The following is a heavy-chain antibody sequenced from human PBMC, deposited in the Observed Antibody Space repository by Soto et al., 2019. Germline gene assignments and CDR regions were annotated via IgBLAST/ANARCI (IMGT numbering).Heavy chain of an antibody. D-gene: IGHD5-18*01. V-gene: IGHV1-18*01. CDR1: GYTFTNYG. CDR2: INAYNGNT. J-gene: IGHJ4*02. CDR3: ARDQAMAQFDD. Sequence: QVQLVQSGAEVKKPGASVKVSCKASGYTFTNYGISWVRQAPGQGLEWMGWINAYNGNTKYAQKLQGRVTMTTDTATSTAYMELRSLRSDDTAVDYCARDQAMAQFDDWGQGTLVTVSS.